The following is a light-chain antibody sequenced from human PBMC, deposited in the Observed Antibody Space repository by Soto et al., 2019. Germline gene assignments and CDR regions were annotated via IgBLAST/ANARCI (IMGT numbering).Light chain of an antibody. CDR1: QSISTS. CDR3: QQNYSIPIT. CDR2: GAS. Sequence: DIQMTQSTSSLSASVGDRFTFTCRASQSISTSLNWYHQKPGKAPGLLIYGASSLQSGVTSRFTGSGSGTDFTLTITDLQPEDFATYYCQQNYSIPITFGQGTRLEIK. V-gene: IGKV1-39*01. J-gene: IGKJ5*01.